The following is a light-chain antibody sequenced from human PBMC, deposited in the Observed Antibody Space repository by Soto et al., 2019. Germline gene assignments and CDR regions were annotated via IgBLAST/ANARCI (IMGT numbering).Light chain of an antibody. CDR1: GSDIGYFNY. V-gene: IGLV2-14*01. CDR3: NSYTNSSAVV. Sequence: QSALTQPASVSGSPGQSITISCTGTGSDIGYFNYVSWYQQQPGKAPKLMIYEVDNRPSGVSIRFSGSKSGSTASLTISGLQAEDEADYYCNSYTNSSAVVFGGGPKVTVL. CDR2: EVD. J-gene: IGLJ2*01.